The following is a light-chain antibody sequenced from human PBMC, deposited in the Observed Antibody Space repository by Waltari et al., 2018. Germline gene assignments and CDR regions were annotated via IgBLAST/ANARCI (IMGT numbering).Light chain of an antibody. J-gene: IGLJ1*01. CDR1: SSNIGAGYD. V-gene: IGLV1-40*01. Sequence: QSVLTQPPSVSGAPGQRVTIPCTGSSSNIGAGYDVQWYQQLPGTAPKLLIYVNSNRPSGVPDRFSGSKSGTSASLAITGLQAEDEADYYCQSYDSSLSVYVFGTGTKVTVL. CDR2: VNS. CDR3: QSYDSSLSVYV.